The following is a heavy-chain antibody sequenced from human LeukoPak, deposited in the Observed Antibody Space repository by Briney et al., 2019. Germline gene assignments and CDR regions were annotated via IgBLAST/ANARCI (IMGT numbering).Heavy chain of an antibody. CDR1: GSRFTSYW. V-gene: IGHV5-51*01. D-gene: IGHD2-15*01. CDR3: ARPFRGGDSCPGY. Sequence: GAPLKISCEGSGSRFTSYWIGWVREMPGKGLEWMGIIYPGDSDTRYSPSFQGQVTISADKSISTAYLQWSSLKASDTAMYYCARPFRGGDSCPGYWGQGTLVTVSS. CDR2: IYPGDSDT. J-gene: IGHJ4*02.